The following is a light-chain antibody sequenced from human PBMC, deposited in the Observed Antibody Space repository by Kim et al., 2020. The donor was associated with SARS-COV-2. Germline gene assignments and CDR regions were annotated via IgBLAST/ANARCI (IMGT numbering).Light chain of an antibody. J-gene: IGLJ2*01. Sequence: VAVGQTVRITCQGDSLRSCYATWYQQKPGQAPIPVIYGKNNRPSGIPDRFSGSSSGNTASLTITGTQAGDEADYYCNSRDSNDYVVFGGGTQLTVL. CDR3: NSRDSNDYVV. CDR2: GKN. CDR1: SLRSCY. V-gene: IGLV3-19*01.